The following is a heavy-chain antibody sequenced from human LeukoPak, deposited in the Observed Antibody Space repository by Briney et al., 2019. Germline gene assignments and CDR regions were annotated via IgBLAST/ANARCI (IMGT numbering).Heavy chain of an antibody. V-gene: IGHV1-2*02. Sequence: ASVKVSCKASGYTFTGYYMHWARQAPGQGLEWMGWINPNSGGTNYAQKFQGRVTMTRDTSISTAYMELSRLRSDDTAVYYCARYIVVVVAATRGTTNWFDPWGQGTLVTVSS. CDR2: INPNSGGT. D-gene: IGHD2-15*01. CDR1: GYTFTGYY. CDR3: ARYIVVVVAATRGTTNWFDP. J-gene: IGHJ5*02.